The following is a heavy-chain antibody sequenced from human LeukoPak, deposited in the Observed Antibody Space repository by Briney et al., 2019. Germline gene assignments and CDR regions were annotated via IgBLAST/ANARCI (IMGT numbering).Heavy chain of an antibody. CDR1: GGSISSYY. CDR3: ARISRGPALDY. Sequence: SETLSLTCTVSGGSISSYYWSWIRQPPGKGLEWIGYIYHSGSTYYNPSLKSRVTISVDRSKNQFSLKLSSVTAADTAVYYCARISRGPALDYWGQGTLVTVSS. V-gene: IGHV4-59*12. D-gene: IGHD3-10*01. CDR2: IYHSGST. J-gene: IGHJ4*02.